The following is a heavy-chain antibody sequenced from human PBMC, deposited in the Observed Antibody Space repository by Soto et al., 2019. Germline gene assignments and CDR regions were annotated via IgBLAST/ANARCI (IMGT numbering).Heavy chain of an antibody. CDR1: GFTFSSFA. Sequence: PGGSLRLSCAASGFTFSSFAMSWVRQAPGEGLEWVSGISSSGGATHYADSVKGRFTVSRDNSKNTLYLQMHSLRGEDTAVYFCAKDRMPVSATLFDSWGQGILVTVSS. J-gene: IGHJ4*02. CDR2: ISSSGGAT. D-gene: IGHD6-19*01. V-gene: IGHV3-23*01. CDR3: AKDRMPVSATLFDS.